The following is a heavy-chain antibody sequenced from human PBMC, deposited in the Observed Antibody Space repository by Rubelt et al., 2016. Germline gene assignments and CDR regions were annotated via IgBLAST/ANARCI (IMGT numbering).Heavy chain of an antibody. CDR2: IYYSGSM. J-gene: IGHJ4*02. D-gene: IGHD5-18*01. CDR3: ARRGRGYSYPWYVDH. V-gene: IGHV4-39*01. CDR1: GDSISSSGYY. Sequence: HLQVQESGPGLVKPSETLSLTCTISGDSISSSGYYWGWIRQPPGKGLEWIGSIYYSGSMYYNPSLKSRVTISVDTSKNQFSLKVNSVTAADTAVYYCARRGRGYSYPWYVDHWGQGTLVTVS.